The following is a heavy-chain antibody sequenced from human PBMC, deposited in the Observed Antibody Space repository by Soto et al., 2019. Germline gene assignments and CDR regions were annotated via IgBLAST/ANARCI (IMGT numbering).Heavy chain of an antibody. V-gene: IGHV1-18*01. J-gene: IGHJ6*02. D-gene: IGHD2-2*02. CDR2: ISAYNGNT. Sequence: QVQLVQSGAEVKKPGASVKVSCKASGYTFTSYGISWVRQAPGRGLEWMGWISAYNGNTNYAQKLQGRVTMTTDTSTSTAYMELRSLRSDDTAVYYCARDLGCISTSCYTGMDVWGQGTTVTVSS. CDR1: GYTFTSYG. CDR3: ARDLGCISTSCYTGMDV.